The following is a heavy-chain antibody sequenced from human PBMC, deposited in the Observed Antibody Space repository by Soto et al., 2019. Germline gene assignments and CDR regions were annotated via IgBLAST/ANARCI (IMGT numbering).Heavy chain of an antibody. J-gene: IGHJ4*02. V-gene: IGHV1-18*01. D-gene: IGHD1-1*01. CDR1: GYTFTSYV. Sequence: QVQLVQSGAEVKKPGASVKVSCKASGYTFTSYVIRWVRQAPGQVREWMGWISAYNGNTNYAQKLQGRVTMTTDTSTRTAYLELRSLRSDETGVYYCARVHKLAKGGTTGSHEYWGPGTLVTLSS. CDR2: ISAYNGNT. CDR3: ARVHKLAKGGTTGSHEY.